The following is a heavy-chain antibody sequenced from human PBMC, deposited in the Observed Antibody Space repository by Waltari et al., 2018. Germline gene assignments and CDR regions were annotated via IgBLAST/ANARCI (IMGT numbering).Heavy chain of an antibody. CDR3: ARETEEAFDF. D-gene: IGHD2-21*02. CDR2: ISGTSYYI. V-gene: IGHV3-21*01. J-gene: IGHJ3*01. CDR1: GFPFRRYT. Sequence: EVQLVESGGGLVKPGGSLSLSCAASGFPFRRYTMNWVRQAPGKGLEWVSSISGTSYYIYHADSVKGRFTTSRDNAKNSLYLQMNSLRAEDTAVYYCARETEEAFDFWGRGTMVTVSS.